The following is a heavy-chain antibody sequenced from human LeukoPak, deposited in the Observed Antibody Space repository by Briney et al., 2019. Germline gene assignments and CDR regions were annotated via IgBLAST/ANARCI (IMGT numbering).Heavy chain of an antibody. J-gene: IGHJ3*02. V-gene: IGHV5-51*07. CDR1: GYSFTSYW. CDR3: ARGQDYGGNPFDAFDI. Sequence: GESLKISCKGSGYSFTSYWIGWVHQMPGKGLEWMGIIYPGDSDTRYSPSFQGQVTTSADKSISTAYLQWSSLKASDTAMYYCARGQDYGGNPFDAFDIWGQGTMVTVSS. CDR2: IYPGDSDT. D-gene: IGHD4-23*01.